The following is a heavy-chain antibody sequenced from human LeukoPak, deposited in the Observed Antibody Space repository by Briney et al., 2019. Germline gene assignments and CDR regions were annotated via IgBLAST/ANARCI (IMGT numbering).Heavy chain of an antibody. D-gene: IGHD3-3*01. V-gene: IGHV4-59*01. CDR3: ARVTTIFGMTYYYYGLDV. CDR2: IYYSGST. J-gene: IGHJ6*02. Sequence: PSETLSLTCTVSGGSISGYYWSWIRQPPGEGLEWIGYIYYSGSTNCNPSLKSRVTISLDTSKNQFSLKLSSVTAADTAVYYCARVTTIFGMTYYYYGLDVWGQGTTVTVSS. CDR1: GGSISGYY.